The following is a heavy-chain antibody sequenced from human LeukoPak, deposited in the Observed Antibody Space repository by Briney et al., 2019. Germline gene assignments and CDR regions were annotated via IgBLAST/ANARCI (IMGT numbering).Heavy chain of an antibody. CDR1: GFTFSTYA. CDR2: ISGSGGST. Sequence: GGSLRLSCAASGFTFSTYAMSWVRQAPGKGLEWVSAISGSGGSTYYADSVKGRFAISRDNSKNTVYLQMNSLGAEDTALYFCARGGKNSGTYFPFDYWGQGTLVTVSS. J-gene: IGHJ4*02. D-gene: IGHD3-10*01. CDR3: ARGGKNSGTYFPFDY. V-gene: IGHV3-23*01.